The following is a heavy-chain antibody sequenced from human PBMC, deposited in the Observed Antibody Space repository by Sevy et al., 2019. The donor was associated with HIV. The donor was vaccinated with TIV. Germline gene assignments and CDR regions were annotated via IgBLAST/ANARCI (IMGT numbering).Heavy chain of an antibody. CDR3: ARKLRGDFGTHAFDI. Sequence: GGSLRLSCAASGFTFSSYDMHWVRQATGKGLEWVSAIGTAGDTYYPGSVKGRFTISRENAKNSLYLQMNSLRAGDTAVYYCARKLRGDFGTHAFDIWGQGTMVTVSS. CDR2: IGTAGDT. D-gene: IGHD3-10*01. J-gene: IGHJ3*02. CDR1: GFTFSSYD. V-gene: IGHV3-13*01.